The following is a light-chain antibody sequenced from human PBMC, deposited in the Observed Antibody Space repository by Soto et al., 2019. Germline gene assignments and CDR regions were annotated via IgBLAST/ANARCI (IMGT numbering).Light chain of an antibody. CDR2: GAS. CDR3: QQYHNWPPQYT. J-gene: IGKJ2*01. CDR1: QSVASN. V-gene: IGKV3-15*01. Sequence: EIVMTQSPASLSVSPGDGATLSCRASQSVASNVAWYQQKPGQGPRLLIHGASTRAVGVPARFSGSGSGTDFTLTISCLQSKDFAVYYCQQYHNWPPQYTFGQGTKLQIK.